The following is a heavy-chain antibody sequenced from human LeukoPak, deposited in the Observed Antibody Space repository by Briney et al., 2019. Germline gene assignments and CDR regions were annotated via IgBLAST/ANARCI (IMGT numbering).Heavy chain of an antibody. D-gene: IGHD3-22*01. CDR1: GGTFSSYA. J-gene: IGHJ4*02. Sequence: ASVKVSCRASGGTFSSYAISWVRQAPGQGLEWMGRIIPIFGTANYPQKFQGRVTITTDESTSTAYMELSSLRSEDTAVYYCARDALIDYYDSSGPHDYWVQGTLVTVSS. CDR3: ARDALIDYYDSSGPHDY. V-gene: IGHV1-69*05. CDR2: IIPIFGTA.